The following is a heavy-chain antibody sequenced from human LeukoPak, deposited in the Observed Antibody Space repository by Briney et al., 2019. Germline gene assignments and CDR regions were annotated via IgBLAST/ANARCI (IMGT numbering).Heavy chain of an antibody. J-gene: IGHJ4*02. CDR1: GGSISSSNW. V-gene: IGHV4-4*02. D-gene: IGHD2-2*01. CDR3: ASFGPMLGYCSSTSCQDY. CDR2: IYHSGST. Sequence: SETLSLTCAVSGGSISSSNWWRWVRQPPGNGLEWIGEIYHSGSTNYNPSLKSRVTISVDKSKNQFSLKLSSVTAADTAVYYCASFGPMLGYCSSTSCQDYWGQGTLVTVSS.